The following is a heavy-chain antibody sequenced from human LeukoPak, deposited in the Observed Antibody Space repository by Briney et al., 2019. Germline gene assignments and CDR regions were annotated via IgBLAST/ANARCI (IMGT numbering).Heavy chain of an antibody. CDR1: GGTFSSYA. Sequence: SVKVSCKASGGTFSSYAISWVRQAPGQGLEWVGRIIPILSIANYAQKFQGRVTITADKSTSTDYMELSSLRAEDTAVYYCARAAVGYGSGSYYFDYWGQGTLVTVSS. J-gene: IGHJ4*02. CDR3: ARAAVGYGSGSYYFDY. CDR2: IIPILSIA. D-gene: IGHD3-10*01. V-gene: IGHV1-69*04.